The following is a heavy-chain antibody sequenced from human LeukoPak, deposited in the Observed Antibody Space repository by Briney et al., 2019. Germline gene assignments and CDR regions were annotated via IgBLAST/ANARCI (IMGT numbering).Heavy chain of an antibody. J-gene: IGHJ4*02. CDR2: MNPNSGNT. CDR3: ARALKYGDYVY. D-gene: IGHD4-17*01. CDR1: GYSFTSYD. V-gene: IGHV1-8*02. Sequence: GASVKVSCKASGYSFTSYDINWMRQATGQGLEWMGWMNPNSGNTGYAQKFQGRVTMTRNTSISTAYMELSSLRSEDTAVYYCARALKYGDYVYWGQRTLVTVSS.